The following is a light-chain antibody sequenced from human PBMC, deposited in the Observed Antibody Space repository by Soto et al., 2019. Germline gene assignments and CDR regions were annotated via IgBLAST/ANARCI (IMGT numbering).Light chain of an antibody. CDR1: QGIGSS. J-gene: IGKJ3*01. CDR3: QEYYSPPFT. V-gene: IGKV1-27*01. CDR2: AAS. Sequence: DIQMTQSPSSLSASVGDRVTITCRASQGIGSSLAWYQHKPGKVPELLIYAASTLHSGVPSRFSGSGSGTDFTLTISSLQPEDVATYYCQEYYSPPFTFGPGTKVNFK.